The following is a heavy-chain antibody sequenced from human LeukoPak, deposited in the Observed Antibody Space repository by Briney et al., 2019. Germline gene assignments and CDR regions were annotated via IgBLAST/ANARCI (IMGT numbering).Heavy chain of an antibody. CDR2: INWNGGST. V-gene: IGHV3-20*04. CDR3: ARETSSGYYYDY. J-gene: IGHJ4*02. D-gene: IGHD3-22*01. Sequence: GGSLRLSCAASGFTFDDYAMHWVRQAPGKGLEWVSGINWNGGSTGYADSVKGRFTISRDNAKNSLYLQMNGLRAEDTALYYCARETSSGYYYDYWGQGTLVTVSS. CDR1: GFTFDDYA.